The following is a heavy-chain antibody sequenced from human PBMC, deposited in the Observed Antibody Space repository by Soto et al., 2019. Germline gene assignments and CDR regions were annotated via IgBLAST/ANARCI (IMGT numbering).Heavy chain of an antibody. D-gene: IGHD6-13*01. CDR1: GGSISSYY. Sequence: SETLSLTCTASGGSISSYYWSWIRQPPGKGLEWIGYIYYSGSTNYNPSLKSRVTISVDTSKNQFSLKLSSVTAADTAVYYCARDRASSSWSWFDPWGQGTLVTVSS. V-gene: IGHV4-59*01. CDR2: IYYSGST. CDR3: ARDRASSSWSWFDP. J-gene: IGHJ5*02.